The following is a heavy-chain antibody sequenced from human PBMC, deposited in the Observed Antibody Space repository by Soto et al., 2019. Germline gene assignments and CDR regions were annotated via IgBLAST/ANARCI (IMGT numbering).Heavy chain of an antibody. D-gene: IGHD3-3*01. V-gene: IGHV1-2*04. CDR3: ARGGITVLGVFTEVLAF. CDR1: GYTFTGYY. J-gene: IGHJ6*03. CDR2: INPNSGGT. Sequence: ASVNGFCKASGYTFTGYYMHWVRQAHGQGLEWMGWINPNSGGTNYAQKFQGWVTMTRDTSISTAYMELSRLRSDDTAVYYCARGGITVLGVFTEVLAFWVKGTTVTVS.